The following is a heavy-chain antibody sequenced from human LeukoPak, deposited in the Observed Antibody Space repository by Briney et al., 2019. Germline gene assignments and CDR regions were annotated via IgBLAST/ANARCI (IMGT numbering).Heavy chain of an antibody. V-gene: IGHV3-43*02. CDR3: ARDVRYRKGRNNWFDP. CDR2: ISRDGGRT. J-gene: IGHJ5*02. D-gene: IGHD1-1*01. Sequence: GGSLRLSCAASGFTFDDYAMHWVRQAPGKGLEWVSLISRDGGRTYYADSVKGRFTISRDNAKNSLYLQMNSLRDEDTAVYYCARDVRYRKGRNNWFDPWGQGTLVTVSS. CDR1: GFTFDDYA.